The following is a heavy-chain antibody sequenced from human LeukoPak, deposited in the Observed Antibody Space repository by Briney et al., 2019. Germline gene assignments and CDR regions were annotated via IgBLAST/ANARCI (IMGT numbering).Heavy chain of an antibody. CDR1: GGSISSGSYY. D-gene: IGHD3-10*01. J-gene: IGHJ4*02. Sequence: PSQTLSLTCIVSGGSISSGSYYWSWIRQPPGRGLEWIAYIYSSGSTNYNPSFKSRVTISLDTSRSQFSLRLSSVTAADTAVYYCARGMIRGTIFFDYWGQGTRVTVSS. CDR2: IYSSGST. CDR3: ARGMIRGTIFFDY. V-gene: IGHV4-61*01.